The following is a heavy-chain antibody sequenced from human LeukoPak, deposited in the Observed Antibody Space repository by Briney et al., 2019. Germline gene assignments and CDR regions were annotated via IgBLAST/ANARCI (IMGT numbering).Heavy chain of an antibody. J-gene: IGHJ3*02. CDR1: GFTFSGSA. CDR2: IRSKANSYAT. Sequence: TGGSLRLSCAASGFTFSGSATHWVRQASGKGLEWVGRIRSKANSYATAYAASVKGRFTISRDDSNNTAYLQMDSLKTEDTAVYYCSRLNDRNAFDIWGQGTMATVSS. V-gene: IGHV3-73*01. CDR3: SRLNDRNAFDI.